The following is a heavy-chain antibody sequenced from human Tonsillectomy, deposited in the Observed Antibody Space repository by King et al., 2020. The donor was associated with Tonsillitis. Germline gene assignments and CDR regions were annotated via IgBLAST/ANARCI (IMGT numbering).Heavy chain of an antibody. Sequence: QLVQSGAEVKKPGSSVKVSCKASGGTFSSYAVTWVRQAPGQGVEWMGGIIPVSGITHYAQNFPGRVTFTADESTSTASMERSSLRSEDTAIYYCARGTPLDVWGKGTTVTVSS. CDR3: ARGTPLDV. CDR2: IIPVSGIT. J-gene: IGHJ6*04. CDR1: GGTFSSYA. D-gene: IGHD2-15*01. V-gene: IGHV1-69*01.